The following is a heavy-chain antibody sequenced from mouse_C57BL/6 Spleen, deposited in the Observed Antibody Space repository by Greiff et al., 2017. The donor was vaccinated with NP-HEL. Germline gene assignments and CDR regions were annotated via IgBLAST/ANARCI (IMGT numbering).Heavy chain of an antibody. J-gene: IGHJ3*01. CDR1: GYSITSGYY. Sequence: EVQLQQSGPGLVKPSQSLSLTCSVTGYSITSGYYWNWIRQFPGNKLEWMGYISYDGSNNYNPSLKNRISITRDTSKNQFFLKLNSVTTEDTATYYCASGEIYYDYDGGDWFAYWGQGPLVTVSA. CDR3: ASGEIYYDYDGGDWFAY. D-gene: IGHD2-4*01. V-gene: IGHV3-6*01. CDR2: ISYDGSN.